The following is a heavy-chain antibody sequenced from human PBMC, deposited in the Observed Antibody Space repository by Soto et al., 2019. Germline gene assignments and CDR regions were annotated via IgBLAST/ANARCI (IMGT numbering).Heavy chain of an antibody. CDR3: ARGAYGSGSYYSFDY. D-gene: IGHD3-10*01. Sequence: SETLSLTCTVSGGSISSYYWSWIRQPPGKGLEWIGYIYYSGSTNYNPSLKSRVTISVDTSKNQFSLKLSSVTAADTAVYYCARGAYGSGSYYSFDYWGPGTLVTVSS. CDR1: GGSISSYY. V-gene: IGHV4-59*08. J-gene: IGHJ4*02. CDR2: IYYSGST.